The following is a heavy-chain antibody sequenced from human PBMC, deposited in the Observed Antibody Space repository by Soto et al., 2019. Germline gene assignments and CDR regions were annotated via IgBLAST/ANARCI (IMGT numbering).Heavy chain of an antibody. CDR1: GGSISSGGYY. CDR2: IYYSGST. V-gene: IGHV4-31*03. D-gene: IGHD3-22*01. Sequence: QVQLQESGPGLVKPSQTLSLTCTVSGGSISSGGYYWSWIRQHPGKGLEWIGYIYYSGSTYYNPSLKSRVNISGEPSKNQFSLKLSSVTAADTAVYYCARDWGYDSSGGAFDIWGQGTMVTVSS. J-gene: IGHJ3*02. CDR3: ARDWGYDSSGGAFDI.